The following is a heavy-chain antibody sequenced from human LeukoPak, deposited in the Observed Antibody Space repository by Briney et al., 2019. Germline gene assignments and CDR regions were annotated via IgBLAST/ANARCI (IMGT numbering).Heavy chain of an antibody. V-gene: IGHV4-4*07. Sequence: PSETLSLTCTVSGGSISSYYWSWIRQPPGKGLEWIGRIYTSGSTNYNPSLKSRVTMSVDTSKNQFSLKLSSVTAADTAVYYCAGGYYDILTVYYSPFDYGGQGPLVTFSS. D-gene: IGHD3-9*01. J-gene: IGHJ4*02. CDR3: AGGYYDILTVYYSPFDY. CDR1: GGSISSYY. CDR2: IYTSGST.